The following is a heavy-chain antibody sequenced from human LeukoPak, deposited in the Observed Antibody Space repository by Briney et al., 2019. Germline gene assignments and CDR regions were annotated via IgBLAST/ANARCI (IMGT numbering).Heavy chain of an antibody. Sequence: PGGSLRLSCAASGFTFSSYGMCWVRHAPGKGLEWVAVIRYDGSKEYYADSVTGRFTISRDNSRNTLYLQMNSLRVEDTAVYYCARGRGVTTDGYFDLWGRGTLVTVSS. CDR1: GFTFSSYG. J-gene: IGHJ2*01. CDR2: IRYDGSKE. D-gene: IGHD4-17*01. V-gene: IGHV3-33*07. CDR3: ARGRGVTTDGYFDL.